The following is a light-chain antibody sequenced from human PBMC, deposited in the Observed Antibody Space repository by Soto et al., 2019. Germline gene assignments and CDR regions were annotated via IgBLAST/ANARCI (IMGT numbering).Light chain of an antibody. CDR1: SSDVGGYNY. Sequence: QSALTQPPSASGSPGQSVAISCTGTSSDVGGYNYVSWYQQHPGKAPKLLIYEVNKRPTGVPDRFFGSKSGNTASLTVSGLQAEDEADYYCLSDAGIDDLVFGGGTKVTVL. CDR2: EVN. J-gene: IGLJ2*01. CDR3: LSDAGIDDLV. V-gene: IGLV2-8*01.